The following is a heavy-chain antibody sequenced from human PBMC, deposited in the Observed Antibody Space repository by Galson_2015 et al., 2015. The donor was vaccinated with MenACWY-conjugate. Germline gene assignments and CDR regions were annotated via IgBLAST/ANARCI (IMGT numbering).Heavy chain of an antibody. D-gene: IGHD5-12*01. CDR1: GFTFSSSA. CDR2: MSPSGAST. CDR3: AKPRGIVATIYGGMDV. J-gene: IGHJ6*02. V-gene: IGHV3-23*01. Sequence: SLRLSCAASGFTFSSSAMSWVRQAPGKGLEWVSTMSPSGASTYYADSVKGRFTISRDNSKSTLYLQMNSLRAEDTAVYYCAKPRGIVATIYGGMDVWGQGTTVTVSS.